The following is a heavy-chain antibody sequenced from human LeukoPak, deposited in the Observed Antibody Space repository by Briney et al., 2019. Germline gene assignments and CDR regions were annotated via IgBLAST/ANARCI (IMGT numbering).Heavy chain of an antibody. J-gene: IGHJ6*02. V-gene: IGHV3-7*01. CDR2: IKQDGSEK. D-gene: IGHD6-13*01. CDR3: ARDRSWLSYYYGMDV. CDR1: GFTFSSYW. Sequence: PGGSLRLSCAASGFTFSSYWMSWVRQAPGKGLEGVANIKQDGSEKYYVDSVKGRFTISRDNAKNSLYLQMNSLRAEDTAVYYCARDRSWLSYYYGMDVWGQGTTVTVSS.